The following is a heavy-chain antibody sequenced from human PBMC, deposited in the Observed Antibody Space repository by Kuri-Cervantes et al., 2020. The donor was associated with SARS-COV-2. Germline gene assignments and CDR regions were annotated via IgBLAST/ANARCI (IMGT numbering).Heavy chain of an antibody. CDR2: IYSGGST. CDR3: ARSIIAVAGFGGRDY. J-gene: IGHJ4*02. CDR1: GFTVSSNY. V-gene: IGHV3-53*01. D-gene: IGHD6-19*01. Sequence: GESLKISCAASGFTVSSNYMSWVRQAPGKGLEWVSVIYSGGSTYYADSVKGRFTISRDNSKNTLYLQMNSPRAEDTAVYYCARSIIAVAGFGGRDYWGQGTLVTVSS.